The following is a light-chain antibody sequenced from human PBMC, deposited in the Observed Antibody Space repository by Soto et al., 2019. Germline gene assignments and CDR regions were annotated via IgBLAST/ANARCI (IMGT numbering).Light chain of an antibody. CDR1: QSLSSN. CDR2: GAS. Sequence: EIVLTQSPGILSLSPGERATLSCRASQSLSSNLAWYQQKPGQAPRXLIYGASTRATGIPARFSGSGSGTEFTLTISSLQSEDFTVYYCQQYNNWPLTFGGGTKVDIK. V-gene: IGKV3-15*01. J-gene: IGKJ4*01. CDR3: QQYNNWPLT.